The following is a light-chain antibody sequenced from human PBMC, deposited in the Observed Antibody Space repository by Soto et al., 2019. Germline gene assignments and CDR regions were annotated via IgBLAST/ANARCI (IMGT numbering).Light chain of an antibody. CDR2: AAS. CDR1: QSINNY. V-gene: IGKV1-39*01. CDR3: QQSYSTPWA. Sequence: DIQMAQSPSSLSASVGDRVTITCRASQSINNYLNWYQQKPGEVPNLLIYAASSLQTGVPPRFSGSGSGTDFTLTISSLQPEDFASYYCQQSYSTPWAFGQGTKVEIK. J-gene: IGKJ1*01.